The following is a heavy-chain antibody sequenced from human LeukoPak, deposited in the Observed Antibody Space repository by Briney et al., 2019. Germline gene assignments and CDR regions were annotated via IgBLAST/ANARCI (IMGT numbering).Heavy chain of an antibody. CDR2: IYYTGST. CDR1: AGSINNYY. Sequence: PSETLSLTCTVSAGSINNYYWSWIRQPPGKGLEWIGYIYYTGSTNYNPALKSRVTISVDTSKNQFSLRLSSVTAADTAVYYCARSYYYDSSGYDAFDIWGQGTMVTVSS. CDR3: ARSYYYDSSGYDAFDI. J-gene: IGHJ3*02. D-gene: IGHD3-22*01. V-gene: IGHV4-59*08.